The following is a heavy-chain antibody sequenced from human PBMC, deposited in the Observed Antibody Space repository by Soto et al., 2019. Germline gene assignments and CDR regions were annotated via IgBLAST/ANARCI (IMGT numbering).Heavy chain of an antibody. D-gene: IGHD4-17*01. J-gene: IGHJ3*02. CDR3: ARETTHDAIDI. V-gene: IGHV3-7*01. CDR1: GFTFSSYW. CDR2: IKQDGSEK. Sequence: GGSLRLSCAASGFTFSSYWMSWVRQAPGKGLEWVANIKQDGSEKYYVDSVKGRFTISRDNARNLVYLQMNSLRADDTAVYFCARETTHDAIDIWGQGTMVTVSS.